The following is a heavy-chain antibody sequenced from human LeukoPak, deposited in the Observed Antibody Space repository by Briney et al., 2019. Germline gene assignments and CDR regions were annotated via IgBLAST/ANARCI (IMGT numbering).Heavy chain of an antibody. V-gene: IGHV1-69*13. D-gene: IGHD5-18*01. J-gene: IGHJ4*02. CDR1: GYTFTSYA. Sequence: SVKVSCKASGYTFTSYAISWVRQAPGQGLEWMGGIIPIFGTANYAQKFQGRVTITADESTSTAYMELSSLRSEDTAVYYCARAYGYSYGYHYWGQGTLVTVSS. CDR3: ARAYGYSYGYHY. CDR2: IIPIFGTA.